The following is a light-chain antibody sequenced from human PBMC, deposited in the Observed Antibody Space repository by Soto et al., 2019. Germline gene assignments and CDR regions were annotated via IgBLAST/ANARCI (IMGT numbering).Light chain of an antibody. V-gene: IGKV1-39*01. CDR3: QQSSNIPYT. Sequence: DIQMIQSPSSLSASVGDRVTITCRASQTISSYLNWYRQSPGKAPKLLIYAASSLQSGVPSRFSGSGSGTDFTLTISSLQPEDFATYYCQQSSNIPYTFGQGTKLEIK. J-gene: IGKJ2*01. CDR2: AAS. CDR1: QTISSY.